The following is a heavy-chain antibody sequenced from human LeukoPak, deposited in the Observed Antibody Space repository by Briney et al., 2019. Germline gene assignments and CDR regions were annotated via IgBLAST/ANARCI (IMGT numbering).Heavy chain of an antibody. CDR3: ARGISSMIGNSNYFDY. V-gene: IGHV4-38-2*01. D-gene: IGHD3-10*02. CDR1: GYSMSSGYY. Sequence: SETLSLTCAVSGYSMSSGYYGGWIRQPPGKGLEWIGSIYHSGSTYYNPSLKSRVTMSVDTSKNQFSLKLSSVTAADTAVYYCARGISSMIGNSNYFDYWGQGTLVTVSS. J-gene: IGHJ4*02. CDR2: IYHSGST.